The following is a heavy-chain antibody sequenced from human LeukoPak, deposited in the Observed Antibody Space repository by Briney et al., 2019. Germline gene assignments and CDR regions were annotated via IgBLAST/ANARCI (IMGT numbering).Heavy chain of an antibody. CDR1: GFTFSSYS. Sequence: GGSLRLSCAASGFTFSSYSMNWVRQAPGKGLEWVSSISSSSSYIYYADSVKGRFTISRDNAKNSLYLQMNSLRAEDTAVYYCARLVSGSYSGVDYWGQGTLVTVSS. CDR3: ARLVSGSYSGVDY. V-gene: IGHV3-21*01. CDR2: ISSSSSYI. J-gene: IGHJ4*02. D-gene: IGHD1-26*01.